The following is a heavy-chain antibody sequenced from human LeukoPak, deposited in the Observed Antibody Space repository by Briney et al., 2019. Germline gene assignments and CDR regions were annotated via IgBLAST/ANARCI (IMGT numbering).Heavy chain of an antibody. V-gene: IGHV4-31*03. CDR3: ARTTVATPSEFDY. Sequence: SQTLSLTCTVSGGSVSSGAYYWSWIRQHPGKGLEWIGYISYSGNTYYNPSLRSRASISADTPKSQFSLKLSSTTAADTAVYYCARTTVATPSEFDYWGQGTLVTVSS. CDR2: ISYSGNT. CDR1: GGSVSSGAYY. D-gene: IGHD4-17*01. J-gene: IGHJ4*02.